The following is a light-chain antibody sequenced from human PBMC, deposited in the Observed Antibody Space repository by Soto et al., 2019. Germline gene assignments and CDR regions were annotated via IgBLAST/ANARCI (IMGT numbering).Light chain of an antibody. CDR2: WAS. Sequence: DIVMTKSPDSLAVSLGERSTINCKSSQSVLYSSNNKNYLAWYQQKPGHPPKLLIYWASTRESGVPDRFSGSGSGTDFTLTISSLQAEDVAVYYCQQYYSTPPFTFGPGTKVDIK. V-gene: IGKV4-1*01. J-gene: IGKJ3*01. CDR1: QSVLYSSNNKNY. CDR3: QQYYSTPPFT.